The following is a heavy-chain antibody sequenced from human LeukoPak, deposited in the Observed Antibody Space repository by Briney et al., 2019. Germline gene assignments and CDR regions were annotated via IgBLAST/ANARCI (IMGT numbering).Heavy chain of an antibody. D-gene: IGHD1-1*01. V-gene: IGHV5-51*01. Sequence: GESLMISCKGSGYSFTNYWIGGVRQMAGKVLEWMGIINPGDSNPRDNPSFQGQVTISVDKSISIAYLQWSSLKASDTAIYYCASRRGTSSPVDYWGQGTLVTVS. CDR1: GYSFTNYW. J-gene: IGHJ4*02. CDR2: INPGDSNP. CDR3: ASRRGTSSPVDY.